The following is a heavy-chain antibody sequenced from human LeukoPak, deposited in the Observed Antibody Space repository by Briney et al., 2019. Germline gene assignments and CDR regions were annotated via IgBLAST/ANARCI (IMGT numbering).Heavy chain of an antibody. V-gene: IGHV1-18*01. D-gene: IGHD6-19*01. Sequence: ASVKVSCKASGYTFTSYGISWVRQAPRQGLEWMGWISAYNGNTNYAQKLQGRVTMTTDTSTSTAYMELRSLRSDDTAVYYCASGRLAYYYYYMDVWGKGTTVTVSS. CDR2: ISAYNGNT. CDR3: ASGRLAYYYYYMDV. CDR1: GYTFTSYG. J-gene: IGHJ6*03.